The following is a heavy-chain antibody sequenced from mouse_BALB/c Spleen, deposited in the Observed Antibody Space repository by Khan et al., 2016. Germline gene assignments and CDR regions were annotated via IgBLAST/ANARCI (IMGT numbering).Heavy chain of an antibody. Sequence: QVQLKQSGPELVKPGASVKISCKTSGYTFTDYYINWVKQKPGQGLEWIGWIYPGSGNTKYNEKFKGKATLTVDTSSSTAYMQLSSLTSEYTAVYFCSRGGYDSWFAYWGQGTLVTVSA. J-gene: IGHJ3*01. CDR2: IYPGSGNT. V-gene: IGHV1-84*02. CDR1: GYTFTDYY. D-gene: IGHD2-2*01. CDR3: SRGGYDSWFAY.